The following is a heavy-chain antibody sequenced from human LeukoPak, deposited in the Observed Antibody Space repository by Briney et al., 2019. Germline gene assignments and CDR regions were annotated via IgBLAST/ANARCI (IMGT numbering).Heavy chain of an antibody. J-gene: IGHJ4*02. CDR1: GFTFSSYS. V-gene: IGHV3-7*03. CDR3: AARGYGNFDY. Sequence: GGSLRLSCAASGFTFSSYSMNWVRQAPGKGLEWVANIKQDGSEKYYVDSVKGRFTISRDNAKNSLYLQMNSLRAEDTAVYYCAARGYGNFDYWGQGTLVTVSS. CDR2: IKQDGSEK. D-gene: IGHD5-18*01.